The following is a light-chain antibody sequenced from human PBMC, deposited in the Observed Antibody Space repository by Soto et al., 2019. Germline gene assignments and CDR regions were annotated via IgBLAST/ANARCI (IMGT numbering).Light chain of an antibody. Sequence: GATLSLKTSEGVASNYLAWYQHKPGQSPRLLLFGASNRATGIPDRFSGSVYGTDFTLNSSGLQPDHLATYYCQPYNSYSEAFGLGTKVDIK. V-gene: IGKV3-20*01. CDR1: EGVASNY. CDR2: GAS. J-gene: IGKJ1*01. CDR3: QPYNSYSEA.